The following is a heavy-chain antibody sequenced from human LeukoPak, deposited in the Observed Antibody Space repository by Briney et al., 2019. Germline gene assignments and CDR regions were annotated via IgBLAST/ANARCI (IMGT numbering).Heavy chain of an antibody. CDR3: AQPSGSYPTDAFDI. CDR2: IYYSGST. V-gene: IGHV4-39*07. D-gene: IGHD1-26*01. Sequence: PSETLSLTCTVSGGSISSSSYYWGWIRQPPGKGLEWIGSIYYSGSTYYNPSLKSRVTISVDTSKNQFSLKLSSVTAADTAVYYCAQPSGSYPTDAFDIWGQGTMVTVSS. CDR1: GGSISSSSYY. J-gene: IGHJ3*02.